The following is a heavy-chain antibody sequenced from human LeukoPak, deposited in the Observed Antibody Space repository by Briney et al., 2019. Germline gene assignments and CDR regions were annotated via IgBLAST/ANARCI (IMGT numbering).Heavy chain of an antibody. D-gene: IGHD5-18*01. Sequence: GGSLRLSCAASGFTFSSYWMSWVRQAPGKGLEWVANIKQGGGEKYYVDSVKGRFTISRHNDKNSLYLQMNSLRAEDTAVYYCARSWIQLWPNDHWGQGTLVTVSS. CDR1: GFTFSSYW. V-gene: IGHV3-7*01. CDR3: ARSWIQLWPNDH. CDR2: IKQGGGEK. J-gene: IGHJ4*02.